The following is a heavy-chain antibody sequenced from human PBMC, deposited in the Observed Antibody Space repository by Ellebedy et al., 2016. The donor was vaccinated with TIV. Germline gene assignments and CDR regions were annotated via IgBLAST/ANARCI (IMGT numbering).Heavy chain of an antibody. CDR1: GFTFSDYG. J-gene: IGHJ4*02. CDR3: VKGGLGSWCSDF. CDR2: ISYDGSNE. D-gene: IGHD2-8*01. V-gene: IGHV3-30*18. Sequence: GESLKISCAVSGFTFSDYGMHWVRQAPGKGLEWVTLISYDGSNEYYADSVKGRFTISRDNSKNTLYLQMNSLRVEDTAIYYCVKGGLGSWCSDFWGQGTLVTVSS.